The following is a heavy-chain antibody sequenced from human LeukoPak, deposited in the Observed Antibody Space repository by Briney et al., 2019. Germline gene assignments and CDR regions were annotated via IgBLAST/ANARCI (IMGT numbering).Heavy chain of an antibody. V-gene: IGHV1-69*02. CDR1: GGTFSSYT. J-gene: IGHJ4*02. D-gene: IGHD5-24*01. CDR2: IIPILGIA. Sequence: ASVKVSCKASGGTFSSYTISWVRQAPGQGLEWMGRIIPILGIANYAQKFQGRVTITADKSTSTAYLGLSSLRSEDTAVYYCARAAARWLQLSYWGQGTLVTVSS. CDR3: ARAAARWLQLSY.